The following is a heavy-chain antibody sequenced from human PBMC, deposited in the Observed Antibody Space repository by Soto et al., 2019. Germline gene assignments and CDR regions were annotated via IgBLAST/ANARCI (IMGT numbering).Heavy chain of an antibody. CDR2: IYYSGST. J-gene: IGHJ3*02. V-gene: IGHV4-39*07. D-gene: IGHD3-9*01. CDR3: ARELVGDTYYDILTGYFAFDI. Sequence: SETLSLTCTVSGGSISSSSYYWGWIRQPPGKGLEWIGSIYYSGSTYSNPSLKSRVTISVDTSKNQFSLKLSSVTAADTAVYYCARELVGDTYYDILTGYFAFDIWGQGTMVTVSS. CDR1: GGSISSSSYY.